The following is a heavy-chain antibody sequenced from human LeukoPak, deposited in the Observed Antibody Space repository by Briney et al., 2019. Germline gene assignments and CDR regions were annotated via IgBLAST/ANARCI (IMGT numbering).Heavy chain of an antibody. J-gene: IGHJ3*02. V-gene: IGHV3-30*18. CDR2: ISYDGSNK. D-gene: IGHD4-23*01. Sequence: GGSLRLSCAASGFTFSSYGMHWVRQAPGKGLEWVAVISYDGSNKYYAGSVKGRFTISRDNSKNTLYLQMNSLRAEDTAVYYCAKVQRISKTTVVTPGAFDIWGQGTMVTVSS. CDR1: GFTFSSYG. CDR3: AKVQRISKTTVVTPGAFDI.